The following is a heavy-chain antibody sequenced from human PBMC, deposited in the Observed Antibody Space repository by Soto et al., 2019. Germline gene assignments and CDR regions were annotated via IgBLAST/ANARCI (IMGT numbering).Heavy chain of an antibody. CDR3: ARDKDRPQLGGNYYYILDV. V-gene: IGHV1-69*12. Sequence: QVQLEQSGAEVKKPGSSVKVSCKASGGTFRTSAISWVRLAPGQGLEWMGGIMPIFRTPDYAQKFQGRVIITADEFTGTAYMELSGLRSDDTAVYYCARDKDRPQLGGNYYYILDVWGQGTTITVSS. CDR1: GGTFRTSA. D-gene: IGHD3-3*02. CDR2: IMPIFRTP. J-gene: IGHJ6*02.